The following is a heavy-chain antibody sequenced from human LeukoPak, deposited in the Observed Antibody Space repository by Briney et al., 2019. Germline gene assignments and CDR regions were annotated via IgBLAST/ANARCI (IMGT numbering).Heavy chain of an antibody. Sequence: GASVKVSCKASGYTFTSYGISWVRQAPGQGLEWMGWISAYNGNTNYAQKLQGRVTMTTDTSTSTAYMELRSLRSDDTAVYYCARFRHDLAARHPNWFDPWGQGTLVTVSS. CDR2: ISAYNGNT. D-gene: IGHD6-6*01. V-gene: IGHV1-18*01. J-gene: IGHJ5*02. CDR3: ARFRHDLAARHPNWFDP. CDR1: GYTFTSYG.